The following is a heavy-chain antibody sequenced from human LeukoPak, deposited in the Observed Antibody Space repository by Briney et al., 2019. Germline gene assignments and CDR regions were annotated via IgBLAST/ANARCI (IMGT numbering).Heavy chain of an antibody. D-gene: IGHD2-8*01. CDR3: ARIRCGHTDDRCYNY. CDR1: GVSVNAYS. J-gene: IGHJ4*02. V-gene: IGHV4-34*01. CDR2: TNHSGGT. Sequence: PSETLSLTCAVQGVSVNAYSWSWIRHSPGKGREWIGETNHSGGTNYNPSLKSRATISVDTSENQFSLRVTSVTAADTAVYYCARIRCGHTDDRCYNYWGQGTLVTVSS.